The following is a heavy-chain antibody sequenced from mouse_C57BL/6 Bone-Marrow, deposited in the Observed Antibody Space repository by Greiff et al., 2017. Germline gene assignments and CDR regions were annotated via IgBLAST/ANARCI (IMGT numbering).Heavy chain of an antibody. V-gene: IGHV7-1*01. Sequence: EVKLVESGGGLVQSGRSLRLSCATSGFTFSDFYMEWVRQAPGKGLEWIAARRNKANDYTTEYSASVKGRFIVSRDTSRSILYLQMNALRAEDTAIYYCARDAGLRYPFAYWGQGTLVTVSA. CDR3: ARDAGLRYPFAY. J-gene: IGHJ3*01. CDR2: RRNKANDYTT. CDR1: GFTFSDFY. D-gene: IGHD1-1*01.